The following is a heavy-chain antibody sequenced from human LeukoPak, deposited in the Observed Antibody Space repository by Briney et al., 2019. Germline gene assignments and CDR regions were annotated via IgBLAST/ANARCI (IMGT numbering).Heavy chain of an antibody. V-gene: IGHV4-34*01. CDR3: ARKSSISGHDY. J-gene: IGHJ4*02. Sequence: SETLSLTCAVCGGSFSGYYWSWIRQPPGKGLEWIGEINHSGSTNYNPSLKSRVTISVDTSKNQFSLKLSSVTAADTAVYYCARKSSISGHDYWGQGTLVTVSS. CDR1: GGSFSGYY. CDR2: INHSGST. D-gene: IGHD6-25*01.